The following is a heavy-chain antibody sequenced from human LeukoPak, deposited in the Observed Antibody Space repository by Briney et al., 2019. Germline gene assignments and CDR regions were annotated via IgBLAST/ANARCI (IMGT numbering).Heavy chain of an antibody. CDR1: GFTFSNFE. CDR2: ITRSSRII. V-gene: IGHV3-48*03. CDR3: ARGSTFGGVISDF. D-gene: IGHD3-16*02. J-gene: IGHJ4*02. Sequence: GGSLRLSCAASGFTFSNFEMNWVRQIPGKGLEWLSFITRSSRIIYYADSVKGRSTISRDNANNSLHLQMNSLRVEDTGIYFCARGSTFGGVISDFWGQGTLVTVSS.